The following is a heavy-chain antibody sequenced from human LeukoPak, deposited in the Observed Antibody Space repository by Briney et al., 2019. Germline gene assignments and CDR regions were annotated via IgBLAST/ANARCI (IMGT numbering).Heavy chain of an antibody. V-gene: IGHV1-69*05. CDR3: ASVPDTAMVPGDY. Sequence: SVKVSCKASGGTFSSYAISWVRQAPGQGLEWMGGIIPIFGTANYAQKVQGRITMTRDTSISTAYMELSSLRSEDTAVYYCASVPDTAMVPGDYWGQGTLVTVSS. D-gene: IGHD5-18*01. CDR1: GGTFSSYA. J-gene: IGHJ4*02. CDR2: IIPIFGTA.